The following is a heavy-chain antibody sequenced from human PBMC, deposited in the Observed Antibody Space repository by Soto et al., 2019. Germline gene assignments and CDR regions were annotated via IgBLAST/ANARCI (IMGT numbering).Heavy chain of an antibody. CDR1: GGSFSGYY. Sequence: SETLSLTCAVYGGSFSGYYWSWIRQPPGKGLEWIGEINHSGSTNYNPSLKSRVTISVDTSKNQFSLKLSSVTAADTAVYYCARWFPSSTVTTSDWFDPWGQGTLVTVSS. CDR2: INHSGST. D-gene: IGHD4-17*01. CDR3: ARWFPSSTVTTSDWFDP. V-gene: IGHV4-34*01. J-gene: IGHJ5*02.